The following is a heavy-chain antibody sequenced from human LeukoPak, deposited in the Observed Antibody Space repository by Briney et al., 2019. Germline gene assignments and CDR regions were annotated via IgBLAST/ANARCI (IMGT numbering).Heavy chain of an antibody. CDR1: GYTFTSYY. J-gene: IGHJ3*02. V-gene: IGHV1-46*01. CDR3: AREGITSITGNAFDI. D-gene: IGHD1-14*01. CDR2: INPSGGST. Sequence: ASVKVSCKASGYTFTSYYMHWVRHAPGQGLEWMGIINPSGGSTTYAQKFQGTVTMTRDTSTTTVYMELSSLRSGDTAVYYCAREGITSITGNAFDIWGQGTMVTVSS.